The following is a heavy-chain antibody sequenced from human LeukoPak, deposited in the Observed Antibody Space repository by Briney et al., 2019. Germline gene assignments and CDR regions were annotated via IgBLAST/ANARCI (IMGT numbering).Heavy chain of an antibody. CDR2: IKQDGSEK. D-gene: IGHD5-12*01. V-gene: IGHV3-7*01. CDR3: ARDSGSGYDDWFDP. J-gene: IGHJ5*02. Sequence: PGGSLRLSCAASGFTFSSYWMSWVRQAPGKGLEWVANIKQDGSEKYYVDSVKGRFTISRDNAKNSLYLQMNSLRAEDTAVYYCARDSGSGYDDWFDPWGQGTLVTVSP. CDR1: GFTFSSYW.